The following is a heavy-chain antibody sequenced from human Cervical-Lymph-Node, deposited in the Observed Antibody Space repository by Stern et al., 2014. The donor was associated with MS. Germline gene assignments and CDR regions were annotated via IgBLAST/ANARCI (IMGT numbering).Heavy chain of an antibody. CDR1: GFSLSNAGMG. V-gene: IGHV2-26*01. D-gene: IGHD6-19*01. Sequence: ESGPVLVKSTETLTLTCTVSGFSLSNAGMGVSWIRQPPGKALEWVAHIFSNDEKSYSTSLKRRLTIAKDTSKSQVVLTMSNMDPVDTGTYYCARIRVGWYLGPFGRVKSEYNWFDPWGQGTLVTVSS. J-gene: IGHJ5*02. CDR2: IFSNDEK. CDR3: ARIRVGWYLGPFGRVKSEYNWFDP.